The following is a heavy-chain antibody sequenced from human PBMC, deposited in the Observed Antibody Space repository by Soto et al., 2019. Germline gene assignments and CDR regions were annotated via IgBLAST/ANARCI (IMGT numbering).Heavy chain of an antibody. D-gene: IGHD2-21*01. J-gene: IGHJ4*02. CDR3: ARGRGRFKYCVQKSFGS. CDR2: ISGSGGTT. CDR1: GFLFDTYA. Sequence: GGSLRLSCAASGFLFDTYAMSWVRQAPGKGLEWVSAISGSGGTTYYAASVKGRLTISRDNSKTTLYLQLNSLRADDTAVYYCARGRGRFKYCVQKSFGSWGQGTLVTVS. V-gene: IGHV3-23*01.